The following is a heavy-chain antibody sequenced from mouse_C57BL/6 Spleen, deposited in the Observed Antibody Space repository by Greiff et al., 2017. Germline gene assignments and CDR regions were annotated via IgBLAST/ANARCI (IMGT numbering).Heavy chain of an antibody. J-gene: IGHJ4*01. CDR1: GYTFTSYW. V-gene: IGHV1-55*01. CDR2: IYPGSGST. D-gene: IGHD2-3*01. CDR3: ARSLSTYAMDY. Sequence: VQLQQPGAELVKPGASVKMSCTASGYTFTSYWITWVKQRPGQGLEWIGDIYPGSGSTNYNEKFKSKATLTVDTSSSTAYMQLSSLTSEDSAVYYCARSLSTYAMDYWGQGTSVTVSS.